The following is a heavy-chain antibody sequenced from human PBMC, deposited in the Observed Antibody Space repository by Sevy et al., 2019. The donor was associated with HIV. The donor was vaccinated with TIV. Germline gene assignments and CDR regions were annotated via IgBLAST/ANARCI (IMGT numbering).Heavy chain of an antibody. D-gene: IGHD5-12*01. CDR1: GDSVSSSSST. CDR2: TYYRSKWYN. J-gene: IGHJ6*02. V-gene: IGHV6-1*01. Sequence: SQTLSLTCAISGDSVSSSSSTWTWIWQSASRGLEWLGRTYYRSKWYNDYAVSMKGRITINPDTSKNQFSLQLNSVTPEDTAVYYCARGYAGMDVWGQGTTVTVSS. CDR3: ARGYAGMDV.